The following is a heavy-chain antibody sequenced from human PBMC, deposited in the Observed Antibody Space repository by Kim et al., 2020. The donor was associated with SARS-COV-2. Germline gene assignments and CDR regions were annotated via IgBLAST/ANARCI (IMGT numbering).Heavy chain of an antibody. CDR3: AKKGPDYYGSGSYGAHYYGMDV. Sequence: GGSLRLSCAASGFTFSSYGMHWVRQAPGKGLEWVAVISYDGSNKYYADSVKDRFTISRDNSKNTLYLQMNSLRAEDTAVYYCAKKGPDYYGSGSYGAHYYGMDVWGQGTTVTVSS. J-gene: IGHJ6*02. CDR1: GFTFSSYG. V-gene: IGHV3-30*18. CDR2: ISYDGSNK. D-gene: IGHD3-10*01.